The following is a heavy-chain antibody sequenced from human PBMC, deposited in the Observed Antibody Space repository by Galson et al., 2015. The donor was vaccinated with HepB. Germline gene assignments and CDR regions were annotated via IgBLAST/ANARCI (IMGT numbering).Heavy chain of an antibody. CDR2: ISSSSTI. J-gene: IGHJ4*02. CDR1: GFTFSSYS. CDR3: ARVLTVGRFDY. Sequence: SLRLSCAASGFTFSSYSMNWVRQAPGKGLEWVSYISSSSTIYYADSVKGRFTISRDNAKNSLYLQMNSLRDEDTVVYYCARVLTVGRFDYWGQGTLVTVSS. D-gene: IGHD4-23*01. V-gene: IGHV3-48*02.